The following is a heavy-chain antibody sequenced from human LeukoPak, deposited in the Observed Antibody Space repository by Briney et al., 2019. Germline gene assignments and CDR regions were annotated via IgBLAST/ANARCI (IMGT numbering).Heavy chain of an antibody. CDR1: GGSISSYY. D-gene: IGHD3-3*01. J-gene: IGHJ4*02. CDR2: IYTSGST. Sequence: SETLSLTCTVSGGSISSYYWSWIRQPAGKGLEWIGRIYTSGSTNYNPSRKSRVTMSVDTSKNQFSLKLSSVTAADTAVYYCARDGEFLEWLLSSAYYFDYWGQGTLVTVSS. V-gene: IGHV4-4*07. CDR3: ARDGEFLEWLLSSAYYFDY.